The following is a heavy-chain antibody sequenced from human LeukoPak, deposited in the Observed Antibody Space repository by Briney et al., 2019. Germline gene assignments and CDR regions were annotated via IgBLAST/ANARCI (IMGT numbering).Heavy chain of an antibody. CDR3: ARVGEFVVVTAIPLYAFDI. D-gene: IGHD2-21*02. CDR2: ISSSSSTI. J-gene: IGHJ3*02. V-gene: IGHV3-48*04. CDR1: GFTFSSYS. Sequence: PGGSLRLSCAASGFTFSSYSMNWVRQAPGKGLEWVSYISSSSSTIYYADSVKGRFTISRDNAKNSLYLQMNSLRAEDTAVYYCARVGEFVVVTAIPLYAFDIWGQGTMVTVSS.